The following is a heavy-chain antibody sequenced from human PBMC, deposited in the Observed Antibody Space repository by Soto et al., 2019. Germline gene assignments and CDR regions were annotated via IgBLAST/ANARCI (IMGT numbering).Heavy chain of an antibody. CDR3: ARSITGTVSYYYGMDV. D-gene: IGHD1-20*01. CDR1: GCTFSSYA. V-gene: IGHV1-69*12. J-gene: IGHJ6*02. Sequence: QVQLVQSGAEVKKPGSSVKVSCKASGCTFSSYAIGWVRQAPGQGLEWMGGIIPIFGTANYAQKFQGRVTITADESTSTAYMELSSLRSEDTAVYYCARSITGTVSYYYGMDVWGQGTTVTVSS. CDR2: IIPIFGTA.